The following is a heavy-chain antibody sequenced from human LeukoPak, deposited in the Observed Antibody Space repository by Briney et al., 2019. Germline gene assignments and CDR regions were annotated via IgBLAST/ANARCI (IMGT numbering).Heavy chain of an antibody. Sequence: SETLSLTCTVSGGSINNYYWSWIRQPPGRGLEWIGYIFYTGSTNYNPSLQSRVTISVDTSRNQFSLNLSSVTAADTAVYFCARGPTRQYFDYWGQGTLVTVSS. CDR1: GGSINNYY. CDR2: IFYTGST. CDR3: ARGPTRQYFDY. V-gene: IGHV4-59*01. D-gene: IGHD6-6*01. J-gene: IGHJ4*02.